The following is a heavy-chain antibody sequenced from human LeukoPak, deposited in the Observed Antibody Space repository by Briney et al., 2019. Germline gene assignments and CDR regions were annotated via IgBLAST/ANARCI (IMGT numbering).Heavy chain of an antibody. J-gene: IGHJ5*02. D-gene: IGHD1-26*01. V-gene: IGHV1-18*01. CDR3: ARGIRGATTPFDP. Sequence: ASVKVSCKASGCTITSYGLSWVRQAPGQGLEWMGWINTYNGNTNYAQKFQGRVTMTTDTSTSTAYMELRSLRSDDTAVYYCARGIRGATTPFDPWGQGTLVTVSS. CDR2: INTYNGNT. CDR1: GCTITSYG.